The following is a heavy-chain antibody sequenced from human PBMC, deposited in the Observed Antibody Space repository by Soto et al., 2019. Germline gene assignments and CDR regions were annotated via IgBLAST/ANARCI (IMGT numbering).Heavy chain of an antibody. V-gene: IGHV3-33*01. D-gene: IGHD3-22*01. J-gene: IGHJ6*04. CDR1: GFTFSSYG. CDR3: ARHSQSGYYYDSSGYSYYGMDV. Sequence: QVQLVESGGGVVQPGRSLRLSCAASGFTFSSYGMHWVRQAPGKGLEWVAVIWYDGSNKYYADSVKGRFTISRDNSKNTLYLQMNSLRAEDTAVYYCARHSQSGYYYDSSGYSYYGMDVWGKGTTVTVSS. CDR2: IWYDGSNK.